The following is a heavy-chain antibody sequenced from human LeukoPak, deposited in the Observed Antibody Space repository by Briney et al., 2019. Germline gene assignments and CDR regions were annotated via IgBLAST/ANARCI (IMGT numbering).Heavy chain of an antibody. CDR3: ARGRGQWLARGTNWYFDL. CDR1: GYTFTSYD. CDR2: MNPNSGNT. J-gene: IGHJ2*01. Sequence: GASVKVSCKDSGYTFTSYDINWVRQATGQGLEWMGWMNPNSGNTGYAQKFQGRVTMTRNTSISTAYMELSSLRSEDTAVYYCARGRGQWLARGTNWYFDLWGRGTLVTVSS. V-gene: IGHV1-8*01. D-gene: IGHD6-19*01.